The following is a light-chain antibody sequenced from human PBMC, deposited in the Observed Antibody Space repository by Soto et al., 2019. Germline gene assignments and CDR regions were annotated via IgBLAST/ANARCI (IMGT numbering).Light chain of an antibody. Sequence: QSALTQPASVSGSPGQSITISCTGTSSDVGGYNFDSWYQQHPGKAPKLMIYHVSNRPSGVSNRFSGSKSGNTASLTISGLQADDEADYYCSSYTSSSPLFGGGTKLTVL. CDR1: SSDVGGYNF. J-gene: IGLJ2*01. CDR2: HVS. V-gene: IGLV2-14*01. CDR3: SSYTSSSPL.